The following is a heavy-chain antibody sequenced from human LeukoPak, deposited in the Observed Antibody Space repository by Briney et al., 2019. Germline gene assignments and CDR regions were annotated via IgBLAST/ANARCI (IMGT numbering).Heavy chain of an antibody. V-gene: IGHV4-4*07. J-gene: IGHJ4*02. D-gene: IGHD2-15*01. CDR3: AREGRGSTPGY. CDR1: GGSISSYH. Sequence: SETLSLTCTVSGGSISSYHWSWIRQPAGKGLEWIGRISTSGSNYNPSLKSRVTMSVDTSKNQFSLKLRSVTAADTAVYYCAREGRGSTPGYWGQGTLVTVSS. CDR2: ISTSGS.